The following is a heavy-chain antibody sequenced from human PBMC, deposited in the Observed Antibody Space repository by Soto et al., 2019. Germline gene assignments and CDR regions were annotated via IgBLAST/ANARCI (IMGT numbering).Heavy chain of an antibody. Sequence: QVQLVESGGGVVQPGRSLRLSCAASGFTFSSYGMHWVRQAPGKGLEWVAVIWYDGSNKYYAESVKGRFTISRDNSKNTLYLQMTSLRADDTAVYYCAREGVDYPRTYGMDVWGQGTTVTVSS. V-gene: IGHV3-33*01. CDR2: IWYDGSNK. D-gene: IGHD4-17*01. J-gene: IGHJ6*02. CDR1: GFTFSSYG. CDR3: AREGVDYPRTYGMDV.